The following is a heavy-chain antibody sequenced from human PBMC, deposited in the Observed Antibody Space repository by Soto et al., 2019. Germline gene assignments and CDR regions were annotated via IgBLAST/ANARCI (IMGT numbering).Heavy chain of an antibody. CDR1: GGSISSGDYY. CDR2: IYYSGST. D-gene: IGHD2-8*01. Sequence: SETLCLTCTVSGGSISSGDYYWSWIRQPPGKGLEWIGYIYYSGSTYYNPSLKSRVTISVDTSKNQFSLKLSSVTAADTAVYYCARVMGGAPRMLSLADWFDPWGQGTLVTVSS. CDR3: ARVMGGAPRMLSLADWFDP. J-gene: IGHJ5*02. V-gene: IGHV4-30-4*01.